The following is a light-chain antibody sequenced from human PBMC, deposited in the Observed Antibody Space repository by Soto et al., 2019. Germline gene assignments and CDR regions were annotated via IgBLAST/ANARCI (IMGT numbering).Light chain of an antibody. J-gene: IGKJ2*01. V-gene: IGKV1-39*01. Sequence: DIQMTQSPSSLSASVGDRVTITCRASQSIYSSLNWYHQKPGKAPKLLIYAASNLQSGVPSRFGGSGSGTDFTLSISSQQPEDFATYYCQQSYSAPYTFGQGTKLEI. CDR3: QQSYSAPYT. CDR2: AAS. CDR1: QSIYSS.